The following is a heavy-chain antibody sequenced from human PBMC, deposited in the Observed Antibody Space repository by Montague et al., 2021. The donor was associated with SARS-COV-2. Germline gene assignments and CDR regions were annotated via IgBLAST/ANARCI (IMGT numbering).Heavy chain of an antibody. V-gene: IGHV4-4*07. CDR2: ISAGGGA. Sequence: SETLSLTCTVSGASITYFYWNCILQPAGNRLQWIVRISAGGGANYNPSLKSRVTMSVDTSNKQLSLMLNSVTAEDTAVYYCARGVVAAPPVVDYWGRGTLVTVSS. CDR1: GASITYFY. J-gene: IGHJ4*02. D-gene: IGHD2-15*01. CDR3: ARGVVAAPPVVDY.